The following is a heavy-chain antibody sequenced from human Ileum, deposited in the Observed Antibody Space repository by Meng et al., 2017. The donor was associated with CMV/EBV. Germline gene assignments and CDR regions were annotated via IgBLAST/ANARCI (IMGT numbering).Heavy chain of an antibody. J-gene: IGHJ4*02. Sequence: GSLRLSCTVSGGSISSSSYYWGWIRQPPGKGLEWIGSIYYSGSTYYNPSLKSRVTISVDTSKNQFSLKLSSVTAADTAVYHCAKDGRYDSSGYYYGDFDCWGQGTLVTVSS. D-gene: IGHD3-22*01. CDR2: IYYSGST. V-gene: IGHV4-39*07. CDR1: GGSISSSSYY. CDR3: AKDGRYDSSGYYYGDFDC.